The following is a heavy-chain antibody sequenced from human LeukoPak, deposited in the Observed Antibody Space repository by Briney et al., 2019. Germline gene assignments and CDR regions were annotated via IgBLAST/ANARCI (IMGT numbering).Heavy chain of an antibody. CDR3: AREDFLCDGGSCYTWFAY. V-gene: IGHV4-61*02. Sequence: PSETLSLTCSVSGGAINRGKYYWTWIRQPAGKGLEWIGRIFTSGSTTYNPPLKSRLTISLDASKNQFSLNLTSVTAADTAIYYCAREDFLCDGGSCYTWFAYWGQGSLVAVSS. D-gene: IGHD2-15*01. CDR1: GGAINRGKYY. CDR2: IFTSGST. J-gene: IGHJ4*02.